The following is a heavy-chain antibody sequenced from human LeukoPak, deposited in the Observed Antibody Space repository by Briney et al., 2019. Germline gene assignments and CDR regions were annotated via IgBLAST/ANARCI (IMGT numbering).Heavy chain of an antibody. CDR2: ISAYNGDT. J-gene: IGHJ4*02. CDR3: ARGGGVAVTVVFDY. V-gene: IGHV1-18*01. Sequence: ASVKVPCKASGYTFNRYGFTWVRQAPGQGLEWMGWISAYNGDTNYAQKFQGRVTMTTDTSTTTAYMELRSLGSDDTAVYYCARGGGVAVTVVFDYWGQGTLVTVSS. D-gene: IGHD2-8*02. CDR1: GYTFNRYG.